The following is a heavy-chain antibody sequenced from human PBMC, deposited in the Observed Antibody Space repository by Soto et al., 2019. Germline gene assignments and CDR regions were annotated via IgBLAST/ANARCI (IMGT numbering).Heavy chain of an antibody. Sequence: GGSLRLSCAASGFTFSSYGMHWVRQAPGKGLEWVAVIWYEGSNKYYADSVKGRFTISRDNSKNTLYLQMNSLRAEDTAVYYCASIGDYSNYRGRHFDYWGQGTLVTVSS. J-gene: IGHJ4*02. CDR1: GFTFSSYG. D-gene: IGHD4-4*01. CDR2: IWYEGSNK. V-gene: IGHV3-33*01. CDR3: ASIGDYSNYRGRHFDY.